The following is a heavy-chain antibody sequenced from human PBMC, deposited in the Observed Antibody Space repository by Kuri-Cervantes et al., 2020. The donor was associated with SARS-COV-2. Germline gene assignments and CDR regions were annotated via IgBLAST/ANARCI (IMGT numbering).Heavy chain of an antibody. J-gene: IGHJ6*02. Sequence: ASVKVSCKASGYISTSYDISWVRQATGQGLEWMGWMNPNSGNKGYAQKFQGRLSMTRDTSISTVYMELSSLRSDDTAVYYCARFQSSRGKPYYYYGMDVWGQGTTVTVSS. CDR1: GYISTSYD. D-gene: IGHD6-6*01. CDR2: MNPNSGNK. CDR3: ARFQSSRGKPYYYYGMDV. V-gene: IGHV1-8*01.